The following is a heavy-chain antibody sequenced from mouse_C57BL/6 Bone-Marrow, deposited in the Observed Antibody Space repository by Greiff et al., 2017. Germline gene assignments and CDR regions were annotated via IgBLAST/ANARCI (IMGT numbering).Heavy chain of an antibody. V-gene: IGHV3-6*01. CDR2: ISYDGSN. D-gene: IGHD1-1*01. J-gene: IGHJ2*01. CDR1: GYSITSGYY. CDR3: ARERGSSYDFDY. Sequence: EVQLMESGPGLVKPSQSLSLTCSVTGYSITSGYYWNWIRQFPGNKLEWMGYISYDGSNNYNPSLKNRISITRDTSKNQFFLKLNSVTTEDTATYYCARERGSSYDFDYWGQGTTLTVSS.